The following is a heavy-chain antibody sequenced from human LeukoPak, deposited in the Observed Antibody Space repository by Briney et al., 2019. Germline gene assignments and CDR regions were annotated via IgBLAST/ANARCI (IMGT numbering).Heavy chain of an antibody. V-gene: IGHV3-23*01. J-gene: IGHJ5*02. CDR1: GFTFSSYA. CDR3: TVPASGGNWFDP. Sequence: GGSLRLSCAASGFTFSSYAMSWVRQAPGKGLEWVSAISGSGGSTYYADSVKGRFTISRDNSKNTPYLQMNSLRAEDTAVYYCTVPASGGNWFDPWGPGTLVTVSS. D-gene: IGHD2-2*01. CDR2: ISGSGGST.